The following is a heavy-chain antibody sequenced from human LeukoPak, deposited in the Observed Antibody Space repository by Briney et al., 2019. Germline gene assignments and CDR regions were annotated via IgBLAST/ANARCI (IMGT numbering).Heavy chain of an antibody. D-gene: IGHD6-13*01. V-gene: IGHV4-4*07. CDR3: AQIAAAGTGDDY. CDR1: GGSIGSYY. CDR2: IYTSGST. J-gene: IGHJ4*02. Sequence: SSETLSLTCTVSGGSIGSYYWSWIRQPAGKGLERIGRIYTSGSTNYNPSLKSRVTMSVDTSKNQFSLKLSSVTAADTAVYYRAQIAAAGTGDDYWGQGTLVTVSS.